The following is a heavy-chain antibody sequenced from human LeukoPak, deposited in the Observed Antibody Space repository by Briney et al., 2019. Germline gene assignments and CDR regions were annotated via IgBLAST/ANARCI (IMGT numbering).Heavy chain of an antibody. CDR2: ITSGSSYI. Sequence: GGSLRLSCAASGFTFSFYSMNWVRQAPEKGLEWVSSITSGSSYIYYADSVKGRFTISRDNAKSSLFLQMNSLRAEDTAVYYCAREDWGGGCCLFDHWGQGTLVTVSS. CDR1: GFTFSFYS. J-gene: IGHJ4*02. V-gene: IGHV3-21*01. CDR3: AREDWGGGCCLFDH. D-gene: IGHD2-21*02.